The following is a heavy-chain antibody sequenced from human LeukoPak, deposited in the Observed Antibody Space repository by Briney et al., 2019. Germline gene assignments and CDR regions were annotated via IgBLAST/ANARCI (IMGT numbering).Heavy chain of an antibody. J-gene: IGHJ4*02. CDR2: INPTSGDT. Sequence: GASVKVSCKASGYTFTAYYIHWVRQAPGQGLEWMGRINPTSGDTNYAQKFQGRVTMTRDTSISTAYMELRRLRSDDTAAYYCARAYYYDSSAYYYDYWGQGTLVTVSS. V-gene: IGHV1-2*06. D-gene: IGHD3-22*01. CDR1: GYTFTAYY. CDR3: ARAYYYDSSAYYYDY.